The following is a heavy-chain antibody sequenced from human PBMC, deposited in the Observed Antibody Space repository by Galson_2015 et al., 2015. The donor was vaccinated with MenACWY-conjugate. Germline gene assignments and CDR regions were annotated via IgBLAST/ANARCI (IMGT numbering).Heavy chain of an antibody. V-gene: IGHV3-48*04. Sequence: SLRLSCAASGFTFSSYSMNWVRQAPGKGLEWVSYISSSSTIYYADSVKGRFTISRGNAKNSLYLQMNSLRAEDTAVYYCARGGRGYSYGLGYWGQGTLVTVSS. CDR3: ARGGRGYSYGLGY. CDR2: ISSSSTI. CDR1: GFTFSSYS. D-gene: IGHD5-18*01. J-gene: IGHJ4*02.